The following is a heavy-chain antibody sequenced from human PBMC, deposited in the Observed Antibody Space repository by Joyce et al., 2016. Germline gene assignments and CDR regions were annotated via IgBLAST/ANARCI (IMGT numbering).Heavy chain of an antibody. CDR2: ISYDGVNR. J-gene: IGHJ4*02. V-gene: IGHV3-30*18. Sequence: QVQLVESGGGVVQPGGSLRLSCAVSGFTLTDYGMHWVRQVPGKRLEWVSHISYDGVNRFYADSVKGRFTISRDTSKDTLYLQMSSLRADDTALYFCAKGSSASYRFFDSWGQGTLVTVSS. CDR3: AKGSSASYRFFDS. CDR1: GFTLTDYG.